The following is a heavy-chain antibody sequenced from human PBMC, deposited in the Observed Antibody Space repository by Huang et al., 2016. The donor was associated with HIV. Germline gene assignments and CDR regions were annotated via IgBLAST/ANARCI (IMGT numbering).Heavy chain of an antibody. CDR1: GGSFSGYY. V-gene: IGHV4-34*01. Sequence: QVQLQQWGAGLLKPSETLSLTCAVYGGSFSGYYWSWLRQPPGKGLEWIGEINQSGSANYNPSLKSRVTISVDTSKNQFSLKLSSVTAADTAVYYCACLGYCSGGDYWGQGTLVTVSS. CDR2: INQSGSA. D-gene: IGHD2-15*01. CDR3: ACLGYCSGGDY. J-gene: IGHJ4*02.